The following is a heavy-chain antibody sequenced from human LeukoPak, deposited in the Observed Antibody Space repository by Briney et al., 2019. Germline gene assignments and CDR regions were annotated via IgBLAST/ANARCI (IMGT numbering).Heavy chain of an antibody. D-gene: IGHD6-13*01. Sequence: ESLKISCTGSGYSFTSYWIGWMRQMPGKGLEWMGIIYPGDSDTRYSPSFQGQVTISADKSISTAYLQWSSLKASDTAMYYCAVIAAAHGYFDYWGQGTLVTVSS. CDR3: AVIAAAHGYFDY. CDR2: IYPGDSDT. V-gene: IGHV5-51*01. CDR1: GYSFTSYW. J-gene: IGHJ4*02.